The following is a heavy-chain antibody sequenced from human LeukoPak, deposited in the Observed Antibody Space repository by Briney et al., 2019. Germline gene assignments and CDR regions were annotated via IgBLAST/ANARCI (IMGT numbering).Heavy chain of an antibody. V-gene: IGHV4-39*01. D-gene: IGHD5-18*01. CDR2: IYYSGST. CDR3: ARLTRGGGYTYVHDVFDI. CDR1: GGSIRRGDYY. J-gene: IGHJ3*02. Sequence: SETLSLTCSVSGGSIRRGDYYWSWIRQPPGKGLEWIANIYYSGSTYYNPSLKSRVTISVDTSNNQFSLRLSSVTATDTAVYYCARLTRGGGYTYVHDVFDIWGQGTMVTVSP.